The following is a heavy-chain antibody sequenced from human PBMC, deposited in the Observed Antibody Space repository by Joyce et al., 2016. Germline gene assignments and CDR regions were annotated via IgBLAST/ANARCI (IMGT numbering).Heavy chain of an antibody. CDR3: ARENFGDGYNRNFDY. D-gene: IGHD5-24*01. J-gene: IGHJ4*02. Sequence: QVQLQESGPGLVKPSQTLSLTCTVSGGSIRSYNHYWSWIRQHPGKGLEWIGYIDYNETPYSNPSLRSRVSISLDTSTNQFSLRLSSVTAADTAVYYCARENFGDGYNRNFDYWGQGTLVTVSS. V-gene: IGHV4-31*02. CDR2: IDYNETP. CDR1: GGSIRSYNHY.